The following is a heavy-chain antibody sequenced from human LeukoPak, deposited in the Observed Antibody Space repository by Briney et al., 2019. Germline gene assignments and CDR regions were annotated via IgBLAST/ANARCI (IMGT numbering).Heavy chain of an antibody. CDR1: GFTFSSYG. V-gene: IGHV3-30*02. D-gene: IGHD3-10*01. Sequence: GGSLRLSCVASGFTFSSYGMHWVRQAPGKGLEWVAFIRYDGSNKYYADSVKGRFTISRDNSKNTLYLQMNSLRAEDTAVYYCAKAGRLWFGELVFYFDYWGQGTLVTVSS. CDR3: AKAGRLWFGELVFYFDY. J-gene: IGHJ4*02. CDR2: IRYDGSNK.